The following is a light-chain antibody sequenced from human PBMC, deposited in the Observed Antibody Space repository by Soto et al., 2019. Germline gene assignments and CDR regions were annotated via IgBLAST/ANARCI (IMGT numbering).Light chain of an antibody. CDR1: SSQVAFYD. J-gene: IGLJ1*01. Sequence: QSVLTQPPSASGSPRQSVNISCTGTSSQVAFYDVHWYQQFPGAAPKLLIYRDTHRPSGIPNRFSGSKSGASASLAIFGLQPGDEADYYCQSYDSSLNGYVFGTGTKVTVL. CDR3: QSYDSSLNGYV. V-gene: IGLV1-40*01. CDR2: RDT.